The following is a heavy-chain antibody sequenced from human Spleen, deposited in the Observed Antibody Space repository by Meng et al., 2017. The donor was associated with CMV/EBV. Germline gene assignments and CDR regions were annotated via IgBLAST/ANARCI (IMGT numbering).Heavy chain of an antibody. CDR2: IKQDGSEK. J-gene: IGHJ6*02. Sequence: GESLKISCAAFGFTFSGYNMNWVRQAPGKGLEWVSNIKQDGSEKYYVDSVKGRSTISRDDAKNSLYLQMNSLRAEDTAVYYCARVAGRLQVSHNLYYYFYGMDVWGQGTTVTVSS. V-gene: IGHV3-7*01. D-gene: IGHD1-14*01. CDR3: ARVAGRLQVSHNLYYYFYGMDV. CDR1: GFTFSGYN.